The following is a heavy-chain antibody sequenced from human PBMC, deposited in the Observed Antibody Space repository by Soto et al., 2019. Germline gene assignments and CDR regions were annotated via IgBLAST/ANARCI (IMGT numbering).Heavy chain of an antibody. D-gene: IGHD5-18*01. J-gene: IGHJ5*02. CDR1: GFTFSSYG. CDR2: IWYDGSNK. Sequence: GGSLRLSCAASGFTFSSYGMHWVRQAPGKGLEWVAVIWYDGSNKYYADSVKGRFTISRDNSKNTLYLQMNSLRAEDTAVYYCAREYDWGVDTEPPSLPMYNWFDPWGQGTLVTVSS. V-gene: IGHV3-33*01. CDR3: AREYDWGVDTEPPSLPMYNWFDP.